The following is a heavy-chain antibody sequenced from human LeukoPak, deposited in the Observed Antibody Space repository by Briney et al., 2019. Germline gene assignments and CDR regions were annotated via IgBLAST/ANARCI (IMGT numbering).Heavy chain of an antibody. CDR3: ARDPGGSYPLEKDY. CDR2: ISSSSSYI. CDR1: GFTFSSYS. D-gene: IGHD1-26*01. Sequence: GGSLRLSCAASGFTFSSYSMNWIRQAPGKGLEWVSSISSSSSYIYYADSVKGRFTISRDNAKNSLYLQMNSLRAEDTAVYYCARDPGGSYPLEKDYWGQGTLVTVSS. J-gene: IGHJ4*02. V-gene: IGHV3-21*01.